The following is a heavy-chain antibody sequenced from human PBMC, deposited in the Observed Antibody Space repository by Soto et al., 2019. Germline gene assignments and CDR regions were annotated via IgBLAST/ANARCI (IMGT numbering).Heavy chain of an antibody. CDR2: IATYNSNR. CDR1: GDTFTNFG. J-gene: IGHJ5*02. Sequence: HLVQSGPEVRKPGASITVSCKTFGDTFTNFGLSWVRQAPGQGLEWMGWIATYNSNRNYAQKLQGRLTLTTDTSTSTAYMALKSLGYDDTAVYYCARVLRGVVNWFDPWGQGTLVTVSS. D-gene: IGHD3-10*01. CDR3: ARVLRGVVNWFDP. V-gene: IGHV1-18*01.